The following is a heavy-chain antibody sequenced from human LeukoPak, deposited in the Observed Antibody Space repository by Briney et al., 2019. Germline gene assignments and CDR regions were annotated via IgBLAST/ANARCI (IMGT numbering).Heavy chain of an antibody. CDR2: INSDGSIT. D-gene: IGHD6-13*01. CDR1: GFTFSSYW. CDR3: ARQTATGTDS. J-gene: IGHJ4*02. Sequence: KPGGSLRLSCAASGFTFSSYWMHWVRQAPGKGLVWVSRINSDGSITSYADSVRGRLTISRDNAKNALYLQVNSLRAEDTAVYYCARQTATGTDSWGQGTLVTVSS. V-gene: IGHV3-74*01.